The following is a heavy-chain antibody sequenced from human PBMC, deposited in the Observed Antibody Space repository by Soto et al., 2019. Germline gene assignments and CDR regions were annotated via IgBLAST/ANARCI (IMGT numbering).Heavy chain of an antibody. D-gene: IGHD3-9*01. CDR3: AKGYDILTGWSSLLRYGMDV. CDR2: ISYDGSNK. J-gene: IGHJ6*02. Sequence: HPGGSLRLSCAASGFTFSSYGMHWVHQAPGKGLEWVAVISYDGSNKYYADSVKGRFTISRDNSKNTLYLQMNSLRAEDTAVYYCAKGYDILTGWSSLLRYGMDVWGQGTTVTVSS. V-gene: IGHV3-30*18. CDR1: GFTFSSYG.